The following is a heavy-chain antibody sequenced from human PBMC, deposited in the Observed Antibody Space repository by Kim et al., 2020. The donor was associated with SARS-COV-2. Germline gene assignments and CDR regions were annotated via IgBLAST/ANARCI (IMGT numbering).Heavy chain of an antibody. V-gene: IGHV4-31*03. Sequence: SETLSLTCTVSGGSISSGGYYWSWIRQHPGKGLEWIGYIYYSGSTYYNPSLKSRVTISVDTSKNQFSLKLSSVTAADTAVYYCAREGYYDSSGSSSLLDYWGQGTLVTVSS. CDR1: GGSISSGGYY. CDR2: IYYSGST. D-gene: IGHD3-22*01. J-gene: IGHJ4*02. CDR3: AREGYYDSSGSSSLLDY.